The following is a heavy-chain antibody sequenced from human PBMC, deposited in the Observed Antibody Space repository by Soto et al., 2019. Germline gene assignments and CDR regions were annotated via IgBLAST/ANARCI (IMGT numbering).Heavy chain of an antibody. V-gene: IGHV1-58*02. CDR3: ARGFAGNIVVVPAARIFDP. J-gene: IGHJ5*02. Sequence: GASVKVSCKASGFTFTSSAMQWVRQARGQRLEWIGWIVVGSGNTNYAQKFQERVTITRDMSTSTAYMELSSLRSEDTAVYYCARGFAGNIVVVPAARIFDPWGQGTLVTVS. D-gene: IGHD2-2*01. CDR1: GFTFTSSA. CDR2: IVVGSGNT.